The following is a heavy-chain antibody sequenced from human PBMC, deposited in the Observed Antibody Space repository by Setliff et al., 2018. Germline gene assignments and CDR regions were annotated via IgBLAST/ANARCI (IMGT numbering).Heavy chain of an antibody. V-gene: IGHV3-23*01. D-gene: IGHD2-2*01. CDR3: AKDIVVVPVATFDFWSGSYYMDV. CDR1: GFTLSTYA. CDR2: ISGSGGST. J-gene: IGHJ6*03. Sequence: GSLRLSCVASGFTLSTYAMSWVRQAPGKGLEWVSVISGSGGSTYYADSVKGRFTISRDNAKNSLYLQMNSLRAEDTAVYYCAKDIVVVPVATFDFWSGSYYMDVWGKGTTVTAP.